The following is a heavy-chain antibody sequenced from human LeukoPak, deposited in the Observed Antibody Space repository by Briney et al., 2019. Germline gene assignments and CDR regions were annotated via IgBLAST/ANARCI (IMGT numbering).Heavy chain of an antibody. Sequence: GGSLGLSCAASGFTFSSYAMSWVRQAPGKGLEWVSAISGSGGSTYYADSVKGRFTISRDNSKNTLYLQMNSLKTEDTAVYFCASAMWGSQCTCPDYWGQGTLVTVS. CDR2: ISGSGGST. V-gene: IGHV3-23*01. J-gene: IGHJ4*02. CDR3: ASAMWGSQCTCPDY. CDR1: GFTFSSYA. D-gene: IGHD3-16*01.